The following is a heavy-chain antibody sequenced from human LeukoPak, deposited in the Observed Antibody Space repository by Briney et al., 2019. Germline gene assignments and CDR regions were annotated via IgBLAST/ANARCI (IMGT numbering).Heavy chain of an antibody. V-gene: IGHV4-39*01. CDR2: IYYSGST. CDR3: ARVEGSGYSYGYDY. CDR1: GGSISSSSYC. D-gene: IGHD5-18*01. J-gene: IGHJ4*02. Sequence: PSETLSLTCTVSGGSISSSSYCWVWIRQPPGKGLEWIGSIYYSGSTYYNPSLKSRVTISVDTSKNQFSLKLSSVTAADTAVYYCARVEGSGYSYGYDYCGRGTLVTVTS.